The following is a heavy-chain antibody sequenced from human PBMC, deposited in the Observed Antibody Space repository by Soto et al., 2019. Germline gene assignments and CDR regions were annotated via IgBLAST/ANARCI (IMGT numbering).Heavy chain of an antibody. J-gene: IGHJ5*02. V-gene: IGHV1-69*10. Sequence: SVKVSCKASGGSFSSLVISWLRQAPGQGPEWMGGINPMLGVANFAQKFQDRVTITADESTTTAYMELSSLRSEDTAVYYCARGPAKFDPWGQGTLVTVYS. D-gene: IGHD2-2*01. CDR1: GGSFSSLV. CDR3: ARGPAKFDP. CDR2: INPMLGVA.